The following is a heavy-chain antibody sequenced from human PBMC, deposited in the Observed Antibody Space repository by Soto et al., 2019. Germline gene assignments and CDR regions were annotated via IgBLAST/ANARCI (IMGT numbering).Heavy chain of an antibody. Sequence: QLQLQESGPGLVKPSETLSLTCTVSGGSISSSSFHWGWIRQPPGKGLEWIGSIYYSGSTYYSPSLKSRVTIAVDTSKNQFSLKLSAVTAADTAVYYCARRERAAGTDWWFDPWGQGTLVTVSS. CDR2: IYYSGST. CDR1: GGSISSSSFH. D-gene: IGHD6-13*01. J-gene: IGHJ5*02. CDR3: ARRERAAGTDWWFDP. V-gene: IGHV4-39*01.